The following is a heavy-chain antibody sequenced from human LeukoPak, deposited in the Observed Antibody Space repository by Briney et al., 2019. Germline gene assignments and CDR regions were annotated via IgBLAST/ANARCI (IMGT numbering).Heavy chain of an antibody. CDR3: ARDLDVVCGFDY. CDR1: GFTFSSYG. CDR2: IWYDGSNK. V-gene: IGHV3-33*01. D-gene: IGHD2-21*01. Sequence: GGSLRLSCAASGFTFSSYGMHWVRQAPGKGLEWVAVIWYDGSNKYYADSAKGRFTISRDNSKNTLYLQMNSLRAEDTAVYYCARDLDVVCGFDYWGQGTLVTVSS. J-gene: IGHJ4*02.